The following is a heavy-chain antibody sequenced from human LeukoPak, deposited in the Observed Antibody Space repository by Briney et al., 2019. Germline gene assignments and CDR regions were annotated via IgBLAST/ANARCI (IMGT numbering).Heavy chain of an antibody. D-gene: IGHD3-10*01. CDR3: TTVTMVRDYDH. Sequence: PGGSLRLSCGASGFNFSDDWMSWVRQAPGKGLEWVGRIKHKRDGGTTDYAAPVKGRFTISRDDSKNMLYLEMNSLKIEDTAVYYCTTVTMVRDYDHWGQGTLVTVSS. CDR1: GFNFSDDW. V-gene: IGHV3-15*01. CDR2: IKHKRDGGTT. J-gene: IGHJ4*02.